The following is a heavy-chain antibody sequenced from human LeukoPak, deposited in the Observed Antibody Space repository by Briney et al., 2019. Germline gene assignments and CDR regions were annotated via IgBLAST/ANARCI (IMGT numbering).Heavy chain of an antibody. CDR3: ARGYSGYDCIDY. V-gene: IGHV3-48*03. CDR2: ISSSGSTI. J-gene: IGHJ4*02. D-gene: IGHD5-12*01. CDR1: GFTFISHE. Sequence: GGSLRLSCAASGFTFISHEMNWVRQAPGKGLEWVSHISSSGSTIYYADSVKGRFTISRDNAKNSLYLQMNSLRAEDTTVYYCARGYSGYDCIDYWGQGTLVTVSS.